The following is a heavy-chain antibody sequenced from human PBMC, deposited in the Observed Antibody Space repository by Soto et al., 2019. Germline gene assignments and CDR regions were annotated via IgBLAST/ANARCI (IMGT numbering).Heavy chain of an antibody. J-gene: IGHJ5*02. CDR3: ARNRRITIFGVVTSDP. V-gene: IGHV1-8*01. CDR2: MNPNSGNT. Sequence: ASVKVSCKASGYTFTSYDIIWVRQATGQGLEWMGWMNPNSGNTGYAQKFQGRVTMTRNTSISTAYMELSSLRSEDTAVYYCARNRRITIFGVVTSDPWGLGTLVTVSS. D-gene: IGHD3-3*01. CDR1: GYTFTSYD.